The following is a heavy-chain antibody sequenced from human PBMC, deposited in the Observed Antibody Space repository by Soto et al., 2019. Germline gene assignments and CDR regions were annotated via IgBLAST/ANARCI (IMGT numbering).Heavy chain of an antibody. J-gene: IGHJ4*02. CDR2: IWYDGSNT. V-gene: IGHV3-33*08. Sequence: GGSLRLSCAASGFTFSSYAMSWVRQVPGGGLEWVALIWYDGSNTYYADSVQGRFTISRDNSKDTLYLEMTGLRADDTATYFCARGNFYERSDPLSSYYFDSWGQGTLVTVSS. D-gene: IGHD3-22*01. CDR3: ARGNFYERSDPLSSYYFDS. CDR1: GFTFSSYA.